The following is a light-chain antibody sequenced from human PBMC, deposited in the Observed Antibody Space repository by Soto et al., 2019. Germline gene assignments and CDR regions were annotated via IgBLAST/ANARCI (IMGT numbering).Light chain of an antibody. CDR3: FSYAGSSRYV. Sequence: QSALTQPASVSGSPGQSITISCTGTSSDLVSWYQHHPGKAPKVMIYEVSKRPSGVSNRFSGYKSGNTASLTISGLQAEDEADYYCFSYAGSSRYVFATGTKVTVL. CDR2: EVS. J-gene: IGLJ1*01. CDR1: SSDL. V-gene: IGLV2-23*02.